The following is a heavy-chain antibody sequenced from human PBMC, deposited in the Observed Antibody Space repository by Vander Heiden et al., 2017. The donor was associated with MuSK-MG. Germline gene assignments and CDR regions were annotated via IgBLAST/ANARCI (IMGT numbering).Heavy chain of an antibody. CDR3: AGDVYSSGLGWFDP. CDR2: INPKSDDT. J-gene: IGHJ5*02. D-gene: IGHD6-19*01. CDR1: GYAFTGVF. V-gene: IGHV1-2*02. Sequence: QVVLVQSGSEVKKPGASVKVSCKASGYAFTGVFMHWVRQAPGEGLQWMGWINPKSDDTNYAQKCQVRVTKTRDTSINTIYMELSRLTSDDTAVYYCAGDVYSSGLGWFDPWGRGNLVIVSS.